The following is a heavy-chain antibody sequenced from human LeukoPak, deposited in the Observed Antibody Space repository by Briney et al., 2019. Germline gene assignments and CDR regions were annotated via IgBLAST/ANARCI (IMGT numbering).Heavy chain of an antibody. Sequence: SVKVSFKASGGTFSSYAISWVRQAPGQGREWMGGIIPIFGTANYAQKFQGRVTITADKSTSTAYMELSSLRSEDTAVYYCARGYRSSTSCEAFDIWGQGTMVTVSS. CDR2: IIPIFGTA. J-gene: IGHJ3*02. D-gene: IGHD2-2*01. CDR1: GGTFSSYA. V-gene: IGHV1-69*06. CDR3: ARGYRSSTSCEAFDI.